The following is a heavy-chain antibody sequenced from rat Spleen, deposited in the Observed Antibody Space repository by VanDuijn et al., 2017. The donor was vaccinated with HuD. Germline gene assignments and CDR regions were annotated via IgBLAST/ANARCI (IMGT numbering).Heavy chain of an antibody. CDR1: GFTFSHYY. CDR2: ISTGGGNA. J-gene: IGHJ2*01. Sequence: EVQLVESGGGLVQPGRSLKLSCAASGFTFSHYYMAWVRQAPAKGLGWVASISTGGGNAYYRDSVKGRFTISRDNAKRTLYLQMDSLRSEDTATYYCATDRVGVLWGQGVMVTVSS. D-gene: IGHD5-1*01. V-gene: IGHV5S23*01. CDR3: ATDRVGVL.